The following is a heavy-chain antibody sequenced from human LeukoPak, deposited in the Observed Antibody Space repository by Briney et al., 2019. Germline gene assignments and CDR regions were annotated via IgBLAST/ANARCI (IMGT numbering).Heavy chain of an antibody. V-gene: IGHV1-2*02. J-gene: IGHJ4*02. D-gene: IGHD1-26*01. CDR3: ARDLTGYRGSW. Sequence: GASVKVSCKASGYTFTGYYMHWVRQAPGQGLEWMGWINPHSGGTNYAQKFQGRVTMTRDTSISTAFMELSSLRSEDTAMYYCARDLTGYRGSWWGQGTLVTVSS. CDR1: GYTFTGYY. CDR2: INPHSGGT.